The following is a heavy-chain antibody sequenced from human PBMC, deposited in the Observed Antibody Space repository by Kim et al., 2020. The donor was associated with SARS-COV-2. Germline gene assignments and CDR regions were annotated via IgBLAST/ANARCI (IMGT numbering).Heavy chain of an antibody. D-gene: IGHD3-9*01. J-gene: IGHJ4*02. V-gene: IGHV3-15*01. Sequence: DYAAPVKGRFTISRDDSKNTLYLQMNSLKTEDTAVYYCTTLVRYFDWLGFWGQGTLVTVSS. CDR3: TTLVRYFDWLGF.